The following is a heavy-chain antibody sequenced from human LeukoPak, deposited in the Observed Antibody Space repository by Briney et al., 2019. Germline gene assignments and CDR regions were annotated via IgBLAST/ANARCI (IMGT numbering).Heavy chain of an antibody. D-gene: IGHD3-10*01. Sequence: PGGSLRLSCAASGFTFSNYAMNWVRQAPGQGLEWVSSISSSSKYIYYADSVKGRFTISRDNAENSLFPQMNSLRAEDTAVYYCARGIYGSGSYYSDYWGQGTPVTVSS. CDR1: GFTFSNYA. CDR3: ARGIYGSGSYYSDY. V-gene: IGHV3-21*01. J-gene: IGHJ4*02. CDR2: ISSSSKYI.